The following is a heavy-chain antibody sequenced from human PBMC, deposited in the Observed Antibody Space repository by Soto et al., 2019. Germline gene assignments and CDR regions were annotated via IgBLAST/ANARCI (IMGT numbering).Heavy chain of an antibody. V-gene: IGHV4-39*01. CDR3: ARKATVGANYHYYYYYGMDV. CDR1: GGSISGSSYY. D-gene: IGHD1-26*01. Sequence: SETLSLTCTVSGGSISGSSYYWGWIRQPPGKGLEWIRSIYYSGSTYYNPSLKSRVTISVDTSKNQFSLKLSSVTAAHTAVYYCARKATVGANYHYYYYYGMDVWGQGTTVT. J-gene: IGHJ6*02. CDR2: IYYSGST.